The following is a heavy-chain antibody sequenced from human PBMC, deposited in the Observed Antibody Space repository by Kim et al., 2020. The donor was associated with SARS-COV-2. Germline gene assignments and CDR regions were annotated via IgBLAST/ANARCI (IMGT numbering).Heavy chain of an antibody. V-gene: IGHV4-59*13. D-gene: IGHD3-16*02. Sequence: SETLSLTCTVSGGSISSYYWSWIRQPPGKGLEWIGYIYYSGSTNYNPSLKSRVTISVDTSKNQFSLKLSSVTAADTAVYYCARDGESHDYDYVWGSYRPRYYYYGMDVWGQGTTVTVSS. J-gene: IGHJ6*02. CDR1: GGSISSYY. CDR3: ARDGESHDYDYVWGSYRPRYYYYGMDV. CDR2: IYYSGST.